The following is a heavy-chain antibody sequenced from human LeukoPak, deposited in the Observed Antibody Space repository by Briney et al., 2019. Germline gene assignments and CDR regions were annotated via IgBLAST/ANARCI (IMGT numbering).Heavy chain of an antibody. CDR2: IIPIFGTA. J-gene: IGHJ6*02. CDR3: ARPYSSSSYYYGMDV. Sequence: SVKVSCKASGYTFTGYYMHWVRQAPGQGLEWMGGIIPIFGTANYAQKFQGRVTITADESTNTAYMELSSLRSEDTAVYYCARPYSSSSYYYGMDVWGQGTTVTVSS. CDR1: GYTFTGYY. V-gene: IGHV1-69*13. D-gene: IGHD6-6*01.